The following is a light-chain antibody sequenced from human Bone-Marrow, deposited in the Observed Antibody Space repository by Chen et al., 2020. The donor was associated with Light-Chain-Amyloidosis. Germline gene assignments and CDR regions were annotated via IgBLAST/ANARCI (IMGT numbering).Light chain of an antibody. Sequence: QSVLTQPPSVSAAPGQKVTISFSGSNSNIGINYVSWYQQLPRTSPKLLIYENNQRPSEIPDRFSGSKSGTSATLGVAGLQTGDEADYYCATWDSSLTVWMFGGGTKLTVL. J-gene: IGLJ3*02. CDR3: ATWDSSLTVWM. CDR2: ENN. V-gene: IGLV1-51*02. CDR1: NSNIGINY.